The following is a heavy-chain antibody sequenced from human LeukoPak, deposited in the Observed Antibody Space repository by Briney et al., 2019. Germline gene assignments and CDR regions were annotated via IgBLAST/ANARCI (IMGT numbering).Heavy chain of an antibody. Sequence: ASVKVSCKASGGTFSSYAISWVRQAPGQGLEWMGGIIPIFGTANYAQKFQGRVTITTDESTSTAYMELSSLRSEDTAVYYCARGQYCSSTSCQVYYYMDVWGKGTTVTVSS. CDR2: IIPIFGTA. J-gene: IGHJ6*03. CDR3: ARGQYCSSTSCQVYYYMDV. D-gene: IGHD2-2*01. CDR1: GGTFSSYA. V-gene: IGHV1-69*05.